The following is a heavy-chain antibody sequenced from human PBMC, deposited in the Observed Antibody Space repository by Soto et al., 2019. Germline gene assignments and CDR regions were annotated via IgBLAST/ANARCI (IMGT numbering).Heavy chain of an antibody. CDR1: GFTFSDYY. Sequence: PGGSLRLSCAASGFTFSDYYMSWIRQAPGKGLEWVSYISSSGSTIYYADSVKGRFTISRDNAKNSLYLQMNSLRAEDTAVYYCAKDLTVGAGHPIDAFDIWGLGTKVTVSS. CDR3: AKDLTVGAGHPIDAFDI. J-gene: IGHJ3*02. CDR2: ISSSGSTI. D-gene: IGHD1-26*01. V-gene: IGHV3-11*01.